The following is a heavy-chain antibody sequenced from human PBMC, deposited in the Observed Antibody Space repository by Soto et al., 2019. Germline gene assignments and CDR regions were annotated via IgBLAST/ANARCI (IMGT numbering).Heavy chain of an antibody. CDR2: IYYSGSS. J-gene: IGHJ6*02. Sequence: SETLSLTCVVSGYSISSAYYWGWIRQPPGKGLEWIGYIYYSGSSYYNPSLKSRVIISVDTSKNHFSLNLTAVTAADTAVYYCARGAMLRGPGYYYAMDVWGQGTTVTVSS. D-gene: IGHD3-10*01. CDR1: GYSISSAYY. V-gene: IGHV4-38-2*01. CDR3: ARGAMLRGPGYYYAMDV.